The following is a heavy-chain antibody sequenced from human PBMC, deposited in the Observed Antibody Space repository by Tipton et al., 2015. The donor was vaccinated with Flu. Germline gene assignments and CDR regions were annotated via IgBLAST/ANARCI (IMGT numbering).Heavy chain of an antibody. D-gene: IGHD6-13*01. Sequence: TLSLTCTVSGGSISSYYWSWIRQPPGKGLEWIGYIYYSGSTNYNPSLKSRVTISVDTSKNQFSLKLSSVTAADTAVYYCARDSRSVVGGAEGEAAAGTTDRPHYWFDPWGQGTLVTVSS. V-gene: IGHV4-59*01. J-gene: IGHJ5*02. CDR1: GGSISSYY. CDR2: IYYSGST. CDR3: ARDSRSVVGGAEGEAAAGTTDRPHYWFDP.